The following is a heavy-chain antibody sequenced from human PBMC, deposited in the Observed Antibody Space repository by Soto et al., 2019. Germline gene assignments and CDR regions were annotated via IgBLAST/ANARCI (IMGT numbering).Heavy chain of an antibody. CDR1: GFTFSSYA. CDR2: ISGSAGST. CDR3: ARAQGGYFDYGMDV. Sequence: ESGGGLVQPGGSLRLSCVASGFTFSSYAMTWVRQAPGKGLEWLSAISGSAGSTYYADSVKGRLTISRDNSKNTLFLQMNSLRAEDTALYYCARAQGGYFDYGMDVWGQGTTVTVSS. V-gene: IGHV3-23*01. J-gene: IGHJ6*02.